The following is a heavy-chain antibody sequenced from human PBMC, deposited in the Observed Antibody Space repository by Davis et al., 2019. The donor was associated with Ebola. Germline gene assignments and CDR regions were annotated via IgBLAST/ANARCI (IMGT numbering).Heavy chain of an antibody. D-gene: IGHD3-3*01. J-gene: IGHJ4*02. V-gene: IGHV3-7*01. CDR2: IKQDGSEK. CDR3: ARDEGDFWSGYYTG. CDR1: GFTFSYYW. Sequence: PGGSLRLSCAASGFTFSYYWMSWVRQAPGKGLEWVANIKQDGSEKYYVDSVKGRFTISRDNAKNSLYLQMNSLRAEDTAVYYCARDEGDFWSGYYTGWGQGTLVTVSS.